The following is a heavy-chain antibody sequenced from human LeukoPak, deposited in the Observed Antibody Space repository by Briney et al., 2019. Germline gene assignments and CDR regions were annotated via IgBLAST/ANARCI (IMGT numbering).Heavy chain of an antibody. CDR3: AKYTTAFDV. Sequence: GGSLRLSCAASGFTFSNYAMSWVRQAPGKGLEWVSAISGSGGSTYYADSVKGRFTISRDKSKNTLYLQMNSLRVEDTAIYYCAKYTTAFDVWGRGILVTVSS. CDR2: ISGSGGST. D-gene: IGHD1-14*01. V-gene: IGHV3-23*01. CDR1: GFTFSNYA. J-gene: IGHJ4*02.